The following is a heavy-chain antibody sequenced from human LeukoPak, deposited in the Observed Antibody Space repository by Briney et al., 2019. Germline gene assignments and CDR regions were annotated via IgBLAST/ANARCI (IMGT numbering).Heavy chain of an antibody. CDR3: ARARGSYGLAELDY. D-gene: IGHD1-26*01. V-gene: IGHV4-34*01. CDR2: INHSGST. Sequence: PSETLSLTCAVYGGSFGGYYWSWIRQPPGKGLEWIGEINHSGSTNYNPSLKSRVTISVDTSKNQFSLKLSSVTAADTAVYYCARARGSYGLAELDYWGQGTLVTVSS. J-gene: IGHJ4*02. CDR1: GGSFGGYY.